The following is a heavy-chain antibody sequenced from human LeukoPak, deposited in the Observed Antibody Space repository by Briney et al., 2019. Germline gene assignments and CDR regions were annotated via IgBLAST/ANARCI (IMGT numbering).Heavy chain of an antibody. D-gene: IGHD4-17*01. CDR2: ISYDGSNK. Sequence: GRSPRLSCAASGFTFSSYAIHWVRQAPGKGLEWVAVISYDGSNKYYADSVKGRFTISRDNSKNTLYLQMNSLRAEDTAVYYCARDNAGYGDPRANAFDIWGQGTMVTVSS. V-gene: IGHV3-30*04. J-gene: IGHJ3*02. CDR3: ARDNAGYGDPRANAFDI. CDR1: GFTFSSYA.